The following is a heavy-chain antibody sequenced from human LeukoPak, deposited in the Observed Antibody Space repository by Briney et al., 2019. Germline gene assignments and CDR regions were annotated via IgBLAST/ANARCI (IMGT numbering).Heavy chain of an antibody. J-gene: IGHJ4*02. CDR2: IIPIFGTA. D-gene: IGHD5-18*01. CDR1: GGTFSSYA. CDR3: ARDGGYSYGLYFDY. Sequence: SVKVSCKASGGTFSSYAISWVRQAPGQGLEWMGRIIPIFGTATYAQKFQGRVTITTDESTSTAYMELSSLRSEDTAVYYCARDGGYSYGLYFDYWGQGTLVTVSS. V-gene: IGHV1-69*05.